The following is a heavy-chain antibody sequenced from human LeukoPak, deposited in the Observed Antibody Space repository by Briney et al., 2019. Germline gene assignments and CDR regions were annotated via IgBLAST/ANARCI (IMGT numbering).Heavy chain of an antibody. Sequence: GGSLRLSCAASGFIFSSYAMSWVRQAPGKGLEWVSAISGSGGSTYYADSVKGRFTISRDNSKNTLYLQMNSLRAEDTAVYYCAKDRVVEGGFDYWGQGTLVTVSS. CDR2: ISGSGGST. CDR1: GFIFSSYA. CDR3: AKDRVVEGGFDY. V-gene: IGHV3-23*01. J-gene: IGHJ4*02. D-gene: IGHD2-2*01.